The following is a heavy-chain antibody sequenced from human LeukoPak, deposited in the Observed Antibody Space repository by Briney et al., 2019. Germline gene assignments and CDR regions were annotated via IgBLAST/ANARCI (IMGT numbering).Heavy chain of an antibody. CDR1: GDSVSSNSAA. J-gene: IGHJ4*02. V-gene: IGHV6-1*01. Sequence: SQTLSLTRAISGDSVSSNSAAWNWIRQSPSRGLEWLGRTYYRSKWYIDYAVSVKSRITINPDTSKNQFSLQLNSVTPEDTTVYYCAKSRPDYGAYAAFDYWGQGTLVTVSS. CDR3: AKSRPDYGAYAAFDY. D-gene: IGHD4-17*01. CDR2: TYYRSKWYI.